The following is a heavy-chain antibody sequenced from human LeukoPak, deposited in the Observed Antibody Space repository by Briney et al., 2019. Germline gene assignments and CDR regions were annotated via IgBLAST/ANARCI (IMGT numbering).Heavy chain of an antibody. D-gene: IGHD2-2*02. CDR3: TRDMFACVDRSCYNPSDY. V-gene: IGHV1-69*04. J-gene: IGHJ4*02. CDR2: IIPLRGIT. Sequence: ASVKVSCKASGGPFSSNPINWVRQAPGQGLEWMGRIIPLRGITNYAQKFQGRVTITAEKSTGTAYMELSSLRSEDTALYYCTRDMFACVDRSCYNPSDYWGQGTLVTVSS. CDR1: GGPFSSNP.